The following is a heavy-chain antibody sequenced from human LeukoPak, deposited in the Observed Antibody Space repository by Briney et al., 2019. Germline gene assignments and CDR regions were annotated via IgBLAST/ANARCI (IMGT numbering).Heavy chain of an antibody. J-gene: IGHJ4*02. D-gene: IGHD6-13*01. V-gene: IGHV4-61*02. Sequence: PSETLSLTCTVSGGSISSGSYYWSWIRQPAGKGLEWIGRIYTSGSTNYNPSLKSRVTISVDTSKNQFSLKLSSVTAADTAVYYCARAPLYSSSWYEGVNWGQGTLVTVSS. CDR3: ARAPLYSSSWYEGVN. CDR1: GGSISSGSYY. CDR2: IYTSGST.